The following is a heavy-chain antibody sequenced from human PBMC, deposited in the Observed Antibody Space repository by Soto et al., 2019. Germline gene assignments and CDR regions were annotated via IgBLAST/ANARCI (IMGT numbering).Heavy chain of an antibody. D-gene: IGHD6-19*01. CDR3: ARCSSGYYYGMDV. Sequence: ALVKVSCKASGYTFTSYYMHWVRQAPGQGLEWMGIINPSGGSTSYAQKFQGRVTMTRDTSTSTVYMELSSLRSEDTAVYYCARCSSGYYYGMDVWGQGTTVTVSS. CDR1: GYTFTSYY. J-gene: IGHJ6*02. V-gene: IGHV1-46*01. CDR2: INPSGGST.